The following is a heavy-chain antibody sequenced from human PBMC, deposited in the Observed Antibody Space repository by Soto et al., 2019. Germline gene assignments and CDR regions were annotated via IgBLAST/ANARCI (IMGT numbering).Heavy chain of an antibody. D-gene: IGHD3-22*01. J-gene: IGHJ3*02. CDR3: TTDSGSFGYYYDSSGYYADAFDI. Sequence: GGSLRLSCAASGFTFSNAWMSWVRQAPGKGLEWVGRIKSKTDGGTTDYAAPVKGRFTISRDDSKNTLYLQMNSLKTEDTAVYYCTTDSGSFGYYYDSSGYYADAFDIWGQGTMVTVSS. CDR1: GFTFSNAW. V-gene: IGHV3-15*01. CDR2: IKSKTDGGTT.